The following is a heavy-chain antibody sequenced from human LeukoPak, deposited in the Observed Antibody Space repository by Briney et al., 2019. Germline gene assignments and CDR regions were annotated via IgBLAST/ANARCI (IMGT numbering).Heavy chain of an antibody. Sequence: GGSLRLSCAASGFTFSDYAMIWVRQAPGKGLEWVSAISHSAADTNYADSVKGRFSISRDNSKNTLYLQMNSLRTEDTAIYYCAKDLGSFGEATTPELWGQGTQVTVPS. V-gene: IGHV3-23*01. CDR2: ISHSAADT. CDR3: AKDLGSFGEATTPEL. CDR1: GFTFSDYA. D-gene: IGHD3-3*01. J-gene: IGHJ4*02.